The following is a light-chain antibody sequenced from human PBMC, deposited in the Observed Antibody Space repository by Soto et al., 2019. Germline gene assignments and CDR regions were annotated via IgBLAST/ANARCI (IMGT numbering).Light chain of an antibody. V-gene: IGLV1-40*01. J-gene: IGLJ1*01. CDR1: SSNIGAGYD. CDR2: GNS. Sequence: QSVLTQPPSVSGAPGQRVTISCTGSSSNIGAGYDVHWYQQLPGTAPKLLIYGNSNRPSGVPDRFSGSKSGTSASLAITGLQAEEEADYYCQSYDSSLSGYVVGTGTKLTVL. CDR3: QSYDSSLSGYV.